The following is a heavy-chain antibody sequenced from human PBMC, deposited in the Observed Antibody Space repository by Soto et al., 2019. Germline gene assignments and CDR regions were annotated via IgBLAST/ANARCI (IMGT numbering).Heavy chain of an antibody. CDR2: IVVGSGNT. Sequence: SVKVSCKASGFTFTSSAMQWVRQARGQRLEWIGWIVVGSGNTNYAQKFQERVTITRDMSTSTAYMELSGLRSEDTAVYYCAANGPEHIVVVPAEPDAFDIWGKGTMVTVSS. CDR1: GFTFTSSA. D-gene: IGHD2-2*01. J-gene: IGHJ3*02. CDR3: AANGPEHIVVVPAEPDAFDI. V-gene: IGHV1-58*02.